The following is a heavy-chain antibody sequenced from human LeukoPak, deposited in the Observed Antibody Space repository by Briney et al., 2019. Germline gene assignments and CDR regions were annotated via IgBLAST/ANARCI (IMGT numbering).Heavy chain of an antibody. CDR3: ARGYSGYDLLDY. J-gene: IGHJ4*02. V-gene: IGHV6-1*01. D-gene: IGHD5-12*01. Sequence: QTLSLTCVLSGDRLSSNSAACNWIRQYPSRGLECLRRTYYRSKWYNDYAVSVKSRITINPDTSKNQFSLQLNSVTPEDTAVYYCARGYSGYDLLDYWGQGTLVTVSS. CDR2: TYYRSKWYN. CDR1: GDRLSSNSAA.